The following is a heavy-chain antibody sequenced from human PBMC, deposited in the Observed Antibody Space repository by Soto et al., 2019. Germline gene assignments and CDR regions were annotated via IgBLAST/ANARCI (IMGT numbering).Heavy chain of an antibody. V-gene: IGHV4-59*01. Sequence: SETLSLTCTVSGGSISSYYWSWIRQPPGKGLEWIGYIYYSGSTNYNPSLKSRVTISVDTSKNKFSLKLSSVTAADTAVYYCARGRALLWFGEFTDYWGQGTLVTVSS. CDR2: IYYSGST. CDR3: ARGRALLWFGEFTDY. J-gene: IGHJ4*02. D-gene: IGHD3-10*01. CDR1: GGSISSYY.